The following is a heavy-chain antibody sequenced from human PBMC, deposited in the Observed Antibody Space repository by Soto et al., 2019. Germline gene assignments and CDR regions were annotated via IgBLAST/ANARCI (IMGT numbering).Heavy chain of an antibody. CDR2: IRSKVNNLET. V-gene: IGHV3-73*01. D-gene: IGHD3-16*01. CDR1: GFTFGASA. J-gene: IGHJ4*02. Sequence: PGGSLRLSCAASGFTFGASALQWVRQASGKGLEWLGRIRSKVNNLETVYAASVKGRFTISRDDSKNTAYLQINSLKTEDTAVYYCTRLITPLDYWGRGTLVTVSS. CDR3: TRLITPLDY.